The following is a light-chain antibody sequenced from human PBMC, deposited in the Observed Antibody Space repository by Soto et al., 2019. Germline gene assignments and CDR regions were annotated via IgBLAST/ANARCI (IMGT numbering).Light chain of an antibody. CDR3: SSYTTSNTRQVV. CDR2: DVS. J-gene: IGLJ1*01. CDR1: SSDVGGYNY. Sequence: QSVLTQRAAVAGSLGHSITISSTGTSSDVGGYNYVSWYQHHPGKAPKLMIFDVSNRPSGVSNRFSGSKSGNTASLTISGLQPEDEADYYCSSYTTSNTRQVVFGTGTKVTVL. V-gene: IGLV2-14*03.